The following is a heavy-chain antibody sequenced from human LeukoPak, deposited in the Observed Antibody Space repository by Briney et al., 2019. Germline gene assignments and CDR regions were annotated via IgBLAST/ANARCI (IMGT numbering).Heavy chain of an antibody. CDR3: ARDGQWDLTYSLDY. CDR1: GFTFTSYS. D-gene: IGHD1-26*01. Sequence: GGSLRLSCAGSGFTFTSYSLNWVRQAPGKGLELVSCISSHGNYIYYADSVKGRFTVSRDDATNSVFLQMNSLRAEDTGVYYCARDGQWDLTYSLDYWGQGILVTVSS. J-gene: IGHJ4*02. V-gene: IGHV3-21*01. CDR2: ISSHGNYI.